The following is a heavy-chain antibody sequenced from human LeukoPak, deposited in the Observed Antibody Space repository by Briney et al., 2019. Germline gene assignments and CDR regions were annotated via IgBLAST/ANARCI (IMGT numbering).Heavy chain of an antibody. CDR1: GFTFDDYA. Sequence: GGSLRLSCAASGFTFDDYAMHWVRQAPGKGLEWVSGISWNSGSIGYADSVKGRFTISRDNAKNSLHLQMNSLRAEDTALHYCAKDHLDSSGWYDYWGQGTLVTVSS. D-gene: IGHD6-19*01. V-gene: IGHV3-9*01. CDR3: AKDHLDSSGWYDY. J-gene: IGHJ4*02. CDR2: ISWNSGSI.